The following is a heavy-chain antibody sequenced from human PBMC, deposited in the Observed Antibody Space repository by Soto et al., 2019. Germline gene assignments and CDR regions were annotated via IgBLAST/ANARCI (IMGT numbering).Heavy chain of an antibody. Sequence: QVQLQESGPGLVKPSQTLSLTCTVSGGSISSGDYYWSWIRQPPGKGLEWIGYIYYSGSTYYNPSLKSRVTISVDTSKNQFSLKLSSVTAADPAVYYCARAVVVVAATHHGGLDYWGQGTLVTVSS. CDR3: ARAVVVVAATHHGGLDY. CDR2: IYYSGST. V-gene: IGHV4-30-4*01. CDR1: GGSISSGDYY. D-gene: IGHD2-15*01. J-gene: IGHJ4*02.